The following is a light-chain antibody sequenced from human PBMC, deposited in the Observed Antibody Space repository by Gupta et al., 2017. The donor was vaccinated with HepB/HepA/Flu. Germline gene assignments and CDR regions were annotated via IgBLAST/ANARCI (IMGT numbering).Light chain of an antibody. CDR2: RAS. V-gene: IGKV3-15*01. J-gene: IGKJ5*01. CDR1: ESVKTN. CDR3: QQFNDWPVIT. Sequence: EVVMTQSPATLSMSTGERATLSCRASESVKTNLAWYQQKRGQAPRLLIYRASTRATGIPARFSGSGSGTEFTLTISSLQSDDFAFYYCQQFNDWPVITFGQGTRLDIK.